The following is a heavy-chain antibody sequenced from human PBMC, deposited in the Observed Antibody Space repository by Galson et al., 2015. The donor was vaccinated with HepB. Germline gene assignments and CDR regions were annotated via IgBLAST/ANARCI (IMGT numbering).Heavy chain of an antibody. D-gene: IGHD2-15*01. CDR2: VSYDGSNK. V-gene: IGHV3-30-3*01. Sequence: SLRLSCAASGFTFNLYSIHWVRQAPGKGLEWVALVSYDGSNKHYADSVKGRFSISRDNSKNAVFLQMNSLTAEDTAFYYWARVVGDCTGGTCYSEFDSWGQGTLVTVSS. J-gene: IGHJ4*02. CDR3: ARVVGDCTGGTCYSEFDS. CDR1: GFTFNLYS.